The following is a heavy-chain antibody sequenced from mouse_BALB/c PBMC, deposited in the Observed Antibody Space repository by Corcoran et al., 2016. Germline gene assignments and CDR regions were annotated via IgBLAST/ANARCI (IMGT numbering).Heavy chain of an antibody. Sequence: QIQLVQSGPELKKPGETVKISCKASGYTFTNYGRNWVKQAPGKGLKWMGWINTYTGEPTYADDFKGRFAFSLETSASTAYLQINNLKNEDTATYFCVRGPYAMDYWGQGTSATVTS. CDR2: INTYTGEP. CDR1: GYTFTNYG. CDR3: VRGPYAMDY. J-gene: IGHJ4*01. V-gene: IGHV9-3-1*01.